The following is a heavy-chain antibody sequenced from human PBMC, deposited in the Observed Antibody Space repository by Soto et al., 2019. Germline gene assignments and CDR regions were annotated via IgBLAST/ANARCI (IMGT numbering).Heavy chain of an antibody. CDR1: CFAHRTYD. CDR3: ARAVPYYYYGMDG. Sequence: TGCLTWASSCFAHRTYDGSLVRKPPGKGLEWIGYIYYSGSTNYNPSLKSRVTISVDKSKNQFSLKLSSVTAADTAVDYCARAVPYYYYGMDGWGQGTTVTVS. V-gene: IGHV4-59*01. J-gene: IGHJ6*02. CDR2: IYYSGST.